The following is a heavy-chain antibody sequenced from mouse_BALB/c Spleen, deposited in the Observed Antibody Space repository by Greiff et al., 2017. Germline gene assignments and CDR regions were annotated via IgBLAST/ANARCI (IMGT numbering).Heavy chain of an antibody. D-gene: IGHD1-1*01. CDR1: GYAFTNYW. CDR2: IYPGSGNT. Sequence: QLQQSGAELVRPGTSVKISCKASGYAFTNYWLGWVKQRPGHGLEWIGDIYPGSGNTYYNEKFKGKATLTADKSSSTAYMQLSSLTSEDSAVYFCARLGYYGRALAYWGQGTLVTVSA. V-gene: IGHV1-63*01. J-gene: IGHJ3*01. CDR3: ARLGYYGRALAY.